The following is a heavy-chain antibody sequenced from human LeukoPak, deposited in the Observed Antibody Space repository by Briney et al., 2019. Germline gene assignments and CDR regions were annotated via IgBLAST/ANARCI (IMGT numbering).Heavy chain of an antibody. J-gene: IGHJ4*02. CDR3: AKVLRYCSNTSCHGQLDY. CDR1: GFTFTTYA. Sequence: GGSLRLSCTASGFTFTTYAMTWLRQAPGKGLEWVSSISGSGTNTSYADAVRGRFTISRDNSKNTLYLQMHSLRGEDTAVYYCAKVLRYCSNTSCHGQLDYWGQGTLVTVSS. CDR2: ISGSGTNT. D-gene: IGHD2-2*01. V-gene: IGHV3-23*01.